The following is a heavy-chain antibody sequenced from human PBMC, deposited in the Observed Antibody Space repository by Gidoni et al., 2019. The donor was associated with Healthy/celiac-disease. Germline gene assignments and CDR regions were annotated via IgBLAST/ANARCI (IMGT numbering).Heavy chain of an antibody. J-gene: IGHJ4*02. D-gene: IGHD3-22*01. CDR2: ISGSVGST. CDR1: GLTFGSYA. CDR3: AKDYYDSSVYYYPGYFDY. V-gene: IGHV3-23*01. Sequence: VQLFESGGGLVQHGGSLRASCAASGLTFGSYAMSSVRQDQGRGLEWVSAISGSVGSTYYADSVTGRFTISRDNSKNTLYLQMNSLRAEDTAVYYCAKDYYDSSVYYYPGYFDYWGQGTLVTVSS.